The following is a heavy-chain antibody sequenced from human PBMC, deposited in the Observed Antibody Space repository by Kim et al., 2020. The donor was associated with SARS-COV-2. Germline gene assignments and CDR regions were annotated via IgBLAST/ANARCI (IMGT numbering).Heavy chain of an antibody. CDR2: ISYDGSNK. Sequence: GGSLRLSCAASGFTFSSYAMHWVRQAPGKGLEWVAVISYDGSNKYYADSVKGRFTISRDNSKNTLYLQMNSLRAEDTAVYYCARGGGSYYYPCGYWGQGTLVTVSS. J-gene: IGHJ4*02. D-gene: IGHD1-26*01. CDR3: ARGGGSYYYPCGY. CDR1: GFTFSSYA. V-gene: IGHV3-30-3*01.